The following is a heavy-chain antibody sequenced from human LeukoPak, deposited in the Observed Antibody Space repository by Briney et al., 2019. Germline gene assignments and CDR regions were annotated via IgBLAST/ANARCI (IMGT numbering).Heavy chain of an antibody. CDR1: GYTFTSYG. CDR3: ARVLTHDFWSGYYDFDY. J-gene: IGHJ4*02. V-gene: IGHV1-18*01. D-gene: IGHD3-3*01. CDR2: ISAYNGNT. Sequence: ASVKVSCKASGYTFTSYGISWVRQAPGQGLEWMGWISAYNGNTNYAQKLQGRVTMTTDTSTSTAYMELRSLRSDDTAVYYCARVLTHDFWSGYYDFDYWGQGTLVTVSS.